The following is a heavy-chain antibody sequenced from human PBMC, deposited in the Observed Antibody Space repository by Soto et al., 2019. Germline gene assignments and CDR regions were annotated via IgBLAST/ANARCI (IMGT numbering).Heavy chain of an antibody. CDR3: ARPARNDDFWSGYSFDI. CDR2: MNPNSGNT. CDR1: GYTFTSYD. V-gene: IGHV1-8*01. J-gene: IGHJ3*02. D-gene: IGHD3-3*01. Sequence: QVQLVQSGAEVKKPGASVKVSCKASGYTFTSYDINWVRQATGQGLEWMGWMNPNSGNTGYAQKFQGRVTMTRNTTTSTAYMELSSVRSEDTAVYYCARPARNDDFWSGYSFDIWGQGTMVTVSS.